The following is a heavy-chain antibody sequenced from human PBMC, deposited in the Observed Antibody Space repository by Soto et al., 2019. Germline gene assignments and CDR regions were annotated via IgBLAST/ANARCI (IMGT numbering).Heavy chain of an antibody. CDR1: GFTFSNAW. Sequence: GGSLRLSCAASGFTFSNAWMNWVRQAPGKGLEWVGRIKSKTDGGTTDYAAHVKGRFTISRDDSKNTLYLQMNSLKTEDTAVYYCTTGLRVSWLGLYWGQGTLVTVSS. CDR3: TTGLRVSWLGLY. D-gene: IGHD3-16*01. CDR2: IKSKTDGGTT. V-gene: IGHV3-15*07. J-gene: IGHJ4*02.